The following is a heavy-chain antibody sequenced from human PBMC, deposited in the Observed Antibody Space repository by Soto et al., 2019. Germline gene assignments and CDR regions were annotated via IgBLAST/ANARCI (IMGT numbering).Heavy chain of an antibody. CDR1: GFTFSSYA. CDR2: ISYGGSNK. V-gene: IGHV3-30-3*01. D-gene: IGHD3-10*01. Sequence: PGGSLRLSCAASGFTFSSYAMHWVRQAPGKGLEWVAVISYGGSNKYYADSVKGRFTISRDNSKNTLYLQMNSLRAEDTAVYYCARELLWFGTGFDYWGQGTLVTVSS. CDR3: ARELLWFGTGFDY. J-gene: IGHJ4*02.